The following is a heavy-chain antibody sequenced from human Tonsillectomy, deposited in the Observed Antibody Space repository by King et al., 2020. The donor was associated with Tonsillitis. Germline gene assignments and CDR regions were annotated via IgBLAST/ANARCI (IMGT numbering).Heavy chain of an antibody. CDR1: GFTFTNAW. J-gene: IGHJ4*02. CDR3: TTASSPDY. CDR2: IQSKTDGGTT. Sequence: VQLVESGGGLVKPGGSLRLSCAASGFTFTNAWMSWVRQAPGKGLEWVGRIQSKTDGGTTDYAAPVKGRFTISRDDSKNTLYLQMNSLKTEDTAVYYCTTASSPDYWGQGTLVTVSS. V-gene: IGHV3-15*01.